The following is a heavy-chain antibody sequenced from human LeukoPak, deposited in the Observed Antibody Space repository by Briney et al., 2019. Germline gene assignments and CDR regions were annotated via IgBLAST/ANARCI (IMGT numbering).Heavy chain of an antibody. CDR2: IYSGADT. CDR3: ARAQYCSGGSCYSGTLGS. CDR1: GSTVSGNY. J-gene: IGHJ5*02. D-gene: IGHD2-15*01. Sequence: PGGSLRLSCAASGSTVSGNYMSWVRQAPGKGLEWVSVIYSGADTYYADSVKGRFTISRHSSQNTVYLQMNSLRAEDTAVYYCARAQYCSGGSCYSGTLGSWGQGTLVTVSS. V-gene: IGHV3-53*04.